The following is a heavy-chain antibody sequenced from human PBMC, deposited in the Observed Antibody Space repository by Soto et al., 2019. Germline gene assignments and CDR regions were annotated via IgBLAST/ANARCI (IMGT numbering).Heavy chain of an antibody. J-gene: IGHJ3*01. CDR2: IYYSGIT. Sequence: XESLSVKPNVSCGSISSMGYYWGWIRQPPGKGLEWIGSIYYSGITYYNPSLKSRVTISVDTSKNQFSLKLSSVTAADTAVYYCARNFLWELRPDAFDLWGQGTMVTVPS. V-gene: IGHV4-39*01. CDR3: ARNFLWELRPDAFDL. D-gene: IGHD1-26*01. CDR1: CGSISSMGYY.